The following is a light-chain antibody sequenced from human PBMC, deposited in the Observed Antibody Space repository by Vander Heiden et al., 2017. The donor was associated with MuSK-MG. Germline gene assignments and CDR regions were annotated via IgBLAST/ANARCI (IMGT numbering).Light chain of an antibody. CDR1: SSNIGAGYD. V-gene: IGLV1-40*01. CDR2: GNS. Sequence: QSVLTQPPSVSGAPGQRVTISCTGSSSNIGAGYDVHWYQQLPGTAPNLLIYGNSNRHSGAPDRFSGSNSGTSASLAITGLQAEDEADYYCQAYDSSRSGYVVFGGGTKLTVL. J-gene: IGLJ2*01. CDR3: QAYDSSRSGYVV.